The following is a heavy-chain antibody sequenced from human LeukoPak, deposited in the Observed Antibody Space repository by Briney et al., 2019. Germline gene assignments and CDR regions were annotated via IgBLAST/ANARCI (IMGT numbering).Heavy chain of an antibody. V-gene: IGHV3-30-3*01. J-gene: IGHJ4*02. CDR2: MSYDGTNE. CDR1: GFIFSNYA. CDR3: ARGPPTTVTTNYLNY. D-gene: IGHD4-11*01. Sequence: GGSLRLSCVASGFIFSNYAMYWVRQAPGKGLEWVSVMSYDGTNEYYADAVKGRFTIFRDGSETILSLQMNSLRTEDTAVYYCARGPPTTVTTNYLNYWGQGTLVTVSS.